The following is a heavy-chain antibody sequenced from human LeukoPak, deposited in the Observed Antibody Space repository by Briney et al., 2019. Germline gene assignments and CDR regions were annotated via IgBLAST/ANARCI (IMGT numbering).Heavy chain of an antibody. CDR1: GGTFSSYA. Sequence: ASVKVSCKASGGTFSSYAISWVRQAPGQGLEWMGWINPNSGGTNYAQKFQGRVTMTRDTSISTAYMELSRLRSDDTAVYYCARTTVATGGFDYWGQGTLVTVSS. J-gene: IGHJ4*02. D-gene: IGHD4-23*01. CDR2: INPNSGGT. CDR3: ARTTVATGGFDY. V-gene: IGHV1-2*02.